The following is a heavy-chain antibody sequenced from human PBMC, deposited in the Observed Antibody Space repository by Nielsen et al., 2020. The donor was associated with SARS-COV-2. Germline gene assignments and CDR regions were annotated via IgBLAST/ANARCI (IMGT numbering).Heavy chain of an antibody. CDR1: GFTFSSYA. CDR3: ARLRGYTHFDY. V-gene: IGHV3-23*01. Sequence: GESLKISCAASGFTFSSYAMSWVRQAPGKGLEWVSAISGSGGSTYYADSVKGRFTISRDNSKNTLYLQMNSLRAEDTAVYYCARLRGYTHFDYWGQGILVTVSS. J-gene: IGHJ4*02. CDR2: ISGSGGST. D-gene: IGHD5-12*01.